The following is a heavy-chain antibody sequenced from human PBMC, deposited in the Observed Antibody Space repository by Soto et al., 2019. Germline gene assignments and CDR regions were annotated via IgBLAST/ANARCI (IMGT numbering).Heavy chain of an antibody. D-gene: IGHD3-22*01. CDR2: IYHSGST. J-gene: IGHJ4*02. Sequence: QLQLQESGSGLVKPSQTLSLTCAVSGGSISSGGYSWSWIRQPPGKGLEWIGYIYHSGSTYYNPSRKSRVTLSVYRSKNQFSLKLSSVTAADTAVYYCASGGVDYYDSSGYSFSPYYFDYWGPGTLVTVSS. CDR3: ASGGVDYYDSSGYSFSPYYFDY. CDR1: GGSISSGGYS. V-gene: IGHV4-30-2*01.